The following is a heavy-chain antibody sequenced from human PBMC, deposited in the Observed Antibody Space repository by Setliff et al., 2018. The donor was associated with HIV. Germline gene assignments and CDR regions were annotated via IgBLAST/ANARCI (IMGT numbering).Heavy chain of an antibody. V-gene: IGHV4-39*01. D-gene: IGHD3-3*01. CDR1: GGSVSSRGYY. J-gene: IGHJ3*02. CDR3: ARSKTFYDFWGGYYTHGAFKI. CDR2: IFYSGIT. Sequence: PSETLSLTCTVSGGSVSSRGYYWGWIRQPPGKGLEWIGSIFYSGITYYNPSLKSRVTISVDTSKNQFSLNLTSVTAADTAVYYCARSKTFYDFWGGYYTHGAFKIWGLGTMVTV.